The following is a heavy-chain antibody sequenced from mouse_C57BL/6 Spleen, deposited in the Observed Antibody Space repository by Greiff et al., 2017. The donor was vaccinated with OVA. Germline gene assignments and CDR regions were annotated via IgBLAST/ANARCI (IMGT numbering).Heavy chain of an antibody. CDR3: ARDLGGIDY. CDR1: GYSITSGYY. D-gene: IGHD3-3*01. J-gene: IGHJ2*01. V-gene: IGHV3-6*01. Sequence: EVKLMESGPGLVKPSQSLSLTCSVTGYSITSGYYWNWIRQFPGNKLEWMGYISYDGSNNYNPSLKNRISITRDTSKNQFFLKLNSVTTEDTATYYCARDLGGIDYWGQGTTLTVSS. CDR2: ISYDGSN.